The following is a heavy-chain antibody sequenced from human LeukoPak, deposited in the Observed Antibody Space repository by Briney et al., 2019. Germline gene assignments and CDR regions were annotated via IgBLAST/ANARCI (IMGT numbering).Heavy chain of an antibody. V-gene: IGHV4-59*01. CDR3: AREASHCFDY. J-gene: IGHJ4*02. CDR2: IYYSGST. D-gene: IGHD2-2*01. CDR1: GGSISSYY. Sequence: SETLSLTCTVSGGSISSYYWSWIRQPPGKGLEWIGYIYYSGSTNYNPSPKSRVTISVDTSKNQFSLKLSSVTAADTAVYYCAREASHCFDYWGQGTLVTVSS.